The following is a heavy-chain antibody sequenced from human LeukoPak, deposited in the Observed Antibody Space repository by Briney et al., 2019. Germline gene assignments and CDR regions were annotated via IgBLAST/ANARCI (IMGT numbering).Heavy chain of an antibody. CDR1: GGSITSNSYS. V-gene: IGHV4-39*01. CDR2: LSHAGAN. D-gene: IGHD5-18*01. CDR3: ARLRGGVQLWGD. J-gene: IGHJ4*02. Sequence: SETLSLTCTVSGGSITSNSYSWGWIRQPPGKGLQWIVTLSHAGANFYNPSLKSRVTMPVDPSKNQFSLKLTPVTISDTAVYYCARLRGGVQLWGDWGQGTLVTVSS.